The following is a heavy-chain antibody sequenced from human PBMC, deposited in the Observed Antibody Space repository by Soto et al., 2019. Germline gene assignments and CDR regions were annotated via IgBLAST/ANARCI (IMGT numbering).Heavy chain of an antibody. CDR3: ARVRCRSSSCYGDYYDGMDV. Sequence: SETLSLTCTVSGGSISSYYWTWVRQAPGKELEWIDYIYNSGTTDYNPSLKSRVTISVDTSKNQFSLKLSSVTAADTAVYYCARVRCRSSSCYGDYYDGMDVWGQGTTVTVSS. J-gene: IGHJ6*02. V-gene: IGHV4-59*01. D-gene: IGHD2-2*01. CDR1: GGSISSYY. CDR2: IYNSGTT.